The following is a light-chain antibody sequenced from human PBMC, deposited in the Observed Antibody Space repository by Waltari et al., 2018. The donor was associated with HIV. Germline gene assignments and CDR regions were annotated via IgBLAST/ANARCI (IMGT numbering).Light chain of an antibody. CDR1: QSVFYSSNNKNY. CDR3: QQYYSTPIA. J-gene: IGKJ3*01. V-gene: IGKV4-1*01. CDR2: WAS. Sequence: DIVMTQSPDSLAVSLGERATINCKSSQSVFYSSNNKNYLAWYQQKPGQPPKLLIYWASTRESGVPDRFSGSGSRTDFTLTISSLQAEDVAVYYCQQYYSTPIAFGPGTKVHIK.